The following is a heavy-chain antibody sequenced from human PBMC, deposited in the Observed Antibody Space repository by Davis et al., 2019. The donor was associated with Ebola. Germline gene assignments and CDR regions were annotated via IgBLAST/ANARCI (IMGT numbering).Heavy chain of an antibody. CDR1: GFTFSSYG. Sequence: PGGSLRLSCAASGFTFSSYGMHWVRQAPGKGLEWVAVISYDGSNKYYADSVKGRFTISRDNSKNTLYLQMNSLRAEDTAVYYCAREASGGGDSVDFDWHSGPFDYWGQGTLVTVSS. V-gene: IGHV3-30*03. D-gene: IGHD3-9*01. CDR3: AREASGGGDSVDFDWHSGPFDY. J-gene: IGHJ4*02. CDR2: ISYDGSNK.